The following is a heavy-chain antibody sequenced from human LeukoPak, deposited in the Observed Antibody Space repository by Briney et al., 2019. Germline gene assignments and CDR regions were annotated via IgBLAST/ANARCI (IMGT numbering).Heavy chain of an antibody. V-gene: IGHV4-61*02. D-gene: IGHD1-7*01. CDR3: ASGYNWNYILGH. CDR2: IYTSGST. CDR1: GGSITSGSYY. J-gene: IGHJ4*02. Sequence: SETLSLTCTVSGGSITSGSYYWSWIRQPAGKGLEWIGRIYTSGSTYYNPSLKSRVTTSVDTSKNQFSLKLTSVTAADTAVYYCASGYNWNYILGHWGQGTLVTVSS.